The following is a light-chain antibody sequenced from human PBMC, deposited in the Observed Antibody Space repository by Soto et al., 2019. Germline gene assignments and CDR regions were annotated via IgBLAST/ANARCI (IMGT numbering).Light chain of an antibody. CDR3: CSYAGSYTFV. Sequence: QSVLTQPRSVSGPPGQSVTISCTGTSSDVGGYKYVSWYQQHPGKAPKLMIYDVSKRPSGVPDRFSGSKSGNTASLTISGLQAEDEADYYCCSYAGSYTFVFGTGTKGTVL. J-gene: IGLJ1*01. CDR1: SSDVGGYKY. CDR2: DVS. V-gene: IGLV2-11*01.